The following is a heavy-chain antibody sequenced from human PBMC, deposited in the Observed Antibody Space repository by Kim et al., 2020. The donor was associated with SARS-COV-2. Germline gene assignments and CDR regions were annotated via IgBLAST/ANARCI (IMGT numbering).Heavy chain of an antibody. CDR1: GGSFSGYY. V-gene: IGHV4-34*01. J-gene: IGHJ4*02. Sequence: SETLSLTCAVYGGSFSGYYWSWIRQPPGKGLEWIGEINHSGSTNYNPSLKSRVTISVDTSKNQFSLKLSSVTAADTAVYYCARLWSTNPRITMVRGVPKGYFDYWGQGTLVTVSS. D-gene: IGHD3-10*01. CDR2: INHSGST. CDR3: ARLWSTNPRITMVRGVPKGYFDY.